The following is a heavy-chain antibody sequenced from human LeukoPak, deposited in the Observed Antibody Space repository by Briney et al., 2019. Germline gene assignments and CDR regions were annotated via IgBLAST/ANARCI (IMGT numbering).Heavy chain of an antibody. CDR1: GGSISSSSYY. Sequence: SETLSLTCTVSGGSISSSSYYWGWIRQPPGKGLEWIGSIYYSGSTYYNPSLKSRVTISVDTSKNQFSLKLSSVTAADTAVYYCARGREVDYYGSGRPLPFDYWGQGTLVTVSS. J-gene: IGHJ4*02. D-gene: IGHD3-10*01. V-gene: IGHV4-39*01. CDR3: ARGREVDYYGSGRPLPFDY. CDR2: IYYSGST.